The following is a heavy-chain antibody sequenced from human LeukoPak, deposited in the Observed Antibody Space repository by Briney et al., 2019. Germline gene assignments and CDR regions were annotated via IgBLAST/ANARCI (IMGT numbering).Heavy chain of an antibody. V-gene: IGHV3-23*01. Sequence: GGSLRLSCAASGFTFSSYWMSWVRQAPGKGLEWVSAISGSGGSTFYADSLKGRFTISRDNSKNTLYLQMNSLRAGDTAVYYCARDAPLGYDFWSGYPRNWFDPWGQGTLVTVSS. CDR3: ARDAPLGYDFWSGYPRNWFDP. D-gene: IGHD3-3*01. J-gene: IGHJ5*01. CDR2: ISGSGGST. CDR1: GFTFSSYW.